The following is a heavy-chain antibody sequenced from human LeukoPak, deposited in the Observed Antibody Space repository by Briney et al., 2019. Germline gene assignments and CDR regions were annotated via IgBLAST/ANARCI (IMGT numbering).Heavy chain of an antibody. J-gene: IGHJ5*02. CDR2: ISAYNGNT. V-gene: IGHV1-18*01. CDR3: ARVPSYYYDSSGFDP. CDR1: GYTFTSYG. D-gene: IGHD3-22*01. Sequence: GASVTVSCTASGYTFTSYGISWVRQAPGQGLEWMGWISAYNGNTNYAQKLQGRVTMTTDTSTSTAYMELRSLRSDDTAVYYCARVPSYYYDSSGFDPWGQGTLVTVSS.